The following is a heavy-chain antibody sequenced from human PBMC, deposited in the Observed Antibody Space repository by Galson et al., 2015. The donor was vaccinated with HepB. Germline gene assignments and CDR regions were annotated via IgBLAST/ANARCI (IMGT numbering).Heavy chain of an antibody. CDR3: ATDSPYDSSVSYSPFDY. CDR1: GFPFINYA. J-gene: IGHJ4*02. D-gene: IGHD3-22*01. Sequence: SLRLSCAASGFPFINYAMSWVRQAPGKGLEWVSSISGSGGGTDYADSVKGRFTIARDKSKNTLYLQMNSLRAEDTAVYYCATDSPYDSSVSYSPFDYWGQGTLVTVSS. V-gene: IGHV3-23*01. CDR2: ISGSGGGT.